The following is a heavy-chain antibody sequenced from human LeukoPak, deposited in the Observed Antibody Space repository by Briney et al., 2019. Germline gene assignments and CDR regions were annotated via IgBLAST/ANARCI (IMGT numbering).Heavy chain of an antibody. CDR2: ISGSGGST. CDR3: AKVRYFDWLLYYFDY. Sequence: GGSLRLSCAAFGFTFSSYAMSWVRQAPGKGLEWVSAISGSGGSTYYADSVKGRFTISRDNSKNTLYLQMNSLRAEDTAVYYCAKVRYFDWLLYYFDYWGQGTLVTVSS. D-gene: IGHD3-9*01. J-gene: IGHJ4*02. V-gene: IGHV3-23*01. CDR1: GFTFSSYA.